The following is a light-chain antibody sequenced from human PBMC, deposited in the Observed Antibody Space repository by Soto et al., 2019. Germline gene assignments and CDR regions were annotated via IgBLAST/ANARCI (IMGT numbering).Light chain of an antibody. CDR2: DAS. J-gene: IGKJ2*01. V-gene: IGKV1-5*01. Sequence: DIQMTQSPSTLSASVGDRVTITCRASQSISSWLAWYQQKPGKAPKLLIYDASSLESGVPSRFSGSGSGTEFTLTISSLQPDDFATYYCQQYNSYSPETFGQGIKLEIK. CDR3: QQYNSYSPET. CDR1: QSISSW.